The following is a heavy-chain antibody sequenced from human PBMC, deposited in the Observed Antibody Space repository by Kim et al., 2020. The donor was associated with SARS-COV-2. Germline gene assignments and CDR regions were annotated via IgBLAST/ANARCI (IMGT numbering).Heavy chain of an antibody. J-gene: IGHJ6*02. Sequence: KFQERVTITRDMSTSTAYMELSSLRSEDTAVYYCAADYLGMVRGQYGMDVWGQGTTVTVSS. D-gene: IGHD3-10*01. CDR3: AADYLGMVRGQYGMDV. V-gene: IGHV1-58*01.